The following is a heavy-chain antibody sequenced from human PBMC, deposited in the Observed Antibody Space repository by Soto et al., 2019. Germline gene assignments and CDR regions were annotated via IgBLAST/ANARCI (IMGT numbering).Heavy chain of an antibody. J-gene: IGHJ4*02. CDR3: ARDTTKRPYGYFDY. V-gene: IGHV3-11*04. D-gene: IGHD4-17*01. Sequence: PGESLRLSCAASGVTVSCYYMSWIRQAPGKGLEWVAYISSSGSTIYYADSVKGRFNNSRDNAKNSLYMQMNSLRAEDTAVYYCARDTTKRPYGYFDYWGQGILVTVSS. CDR2: ISSSGSTI. CDR1: GVTVSCYY.